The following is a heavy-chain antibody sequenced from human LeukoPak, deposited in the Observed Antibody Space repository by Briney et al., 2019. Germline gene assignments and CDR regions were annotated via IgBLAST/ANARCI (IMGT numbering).Heavy chain of an antibody. V-gene: IGHV1-46*01. CDR1: GYTFTGYY. CDR3: ARGRLNYDSGGYYDNPHLDY. D-gene: IGHD3-22*01. Sequence: ASVKVSCKASGYTFTGYYMHWVRQAPGQGLEWMGIINPSGGSTSYAQKFQGRVTMTRDMSTSTVYMELSSLRSEDTAVYYCARGRLNYDSGGYYDNPHLDYWGQGTLVTVSS. CDR2: INPSGGST. J-gene: IGHJ4*02.